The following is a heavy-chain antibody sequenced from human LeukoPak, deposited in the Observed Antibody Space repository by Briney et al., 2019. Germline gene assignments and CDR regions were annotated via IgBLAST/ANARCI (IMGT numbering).Heavy chain of an antibody. D-gene: IGHD5-12*01. V-gene: IGHV4-34*01. CDR1: GGSFSGYY. CDR3: ARLSLRGGYDFSYYYYYMDV. Sequence: NPSETLSLTCAVYGGSFSGYYRSWIRQPPGKGLEWIGEINHSGSTNYNPSLKSRVTISVDTSKNQFSLKLSSVTAADTAVYYCARLSLRGGYDFSYYYYYMDVWGKGTTVTISS. J-gene: IGHJ6*03. CDR2: INHSGST.